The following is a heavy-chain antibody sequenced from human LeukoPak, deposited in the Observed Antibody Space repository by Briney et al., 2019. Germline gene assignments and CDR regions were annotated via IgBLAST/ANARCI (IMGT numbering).Heavy chain of an antibody. CDR3: AKGPLRGSAAAIDY. Sequence: PGGSLGLSCAASGFTFSSYGMHWVRQAPGKGLEWEAVISYDGRNIHYPDSVKGRFTISRDISTDTLWLQMDSLRTEDTAVYYCAKGPLRGSAAAIDYWGQGTLVTVSS. CDR1: GFTFSSYG. J-gene: IGHJ4*02. CDR2: ISYDGRNI. V-gene: IGHV3-30*18. D-gene: IGHD2-2*01.